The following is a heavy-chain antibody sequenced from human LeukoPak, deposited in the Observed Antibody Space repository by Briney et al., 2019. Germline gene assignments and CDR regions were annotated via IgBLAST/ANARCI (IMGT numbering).Heavy chain of an antibody. CDR1: GGSISSYY. V-gene: IGHV4-4*07. CDR3: ARSRNDLMSYYYYGMDV. CDR2: VYTSGST. Sequence: PSETLSLTCTVSGGSISSYYWSWIRQPAGKALEWIGRVYTSGSTNYNPSLKSRVTMSVDTSKNQFSLKLSSVTAADTAVYYCARSRNDLMSYYYYGMDVWGQGTTVTVSS. D-gene: IGHD1-1*01. J-gene: IGHJ6*02.